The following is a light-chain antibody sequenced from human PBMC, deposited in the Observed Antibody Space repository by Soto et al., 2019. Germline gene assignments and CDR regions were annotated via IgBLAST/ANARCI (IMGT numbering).Light chain of an antibody. CDR2: EVS. CDR3: SSYTTTDPYV. Sequence: QSVLTQPASVSGSPGQSITISCTGTSSDVGAYDFVSWYQQHPGKAPKYLIYEVSNRPSGVSDRFSGSKSGTTASLIISGLQAEDEADYYCSSYTTTDPYVFGTGTKLTVL. CDR1: SSDVGAYDF. J-gene: IGLJ1*01. V-gene: IGLV2-14*01.